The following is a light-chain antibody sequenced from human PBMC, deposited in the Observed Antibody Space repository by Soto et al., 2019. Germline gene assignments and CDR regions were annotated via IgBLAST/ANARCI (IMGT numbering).Light chain of an antibody. CDR3: AAWDDSLSAL. CDR1: SSNIGSNY. CDR2: RNN. J-gene: IGLJ2*01. V-gene: IGLV1-47*01. Sequence: QSVLTQPPSASGTPGQRATISVSGSSSNIGSNYVYWYQQLPGTAPKLLIYRNNQRPSGVPDRFSGSKSGTSASLAISGLRSEDEADYYCAAWDDSLSALFGGGTKLTVL.